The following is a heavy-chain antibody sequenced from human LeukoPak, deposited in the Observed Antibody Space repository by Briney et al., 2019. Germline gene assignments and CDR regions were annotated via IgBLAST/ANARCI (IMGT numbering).Heavy chain of an antibody. CDR3: ARASGSYQTFGY. V-gene: IGHV3-48*01. D-gene: IGHD1-26*01. Sequence: GGSLRLSCAASGFTFSSYAMNWVRHAPGKGPEWVSYISSSSSTIYYADSVKGRFTISRDNARNSLYLPMTSLRAEDTAIYYCARASGSYQTFGYWGQGTLVTVSS. J-gene: IGHJ4*02. CDR1: GFTFSSYA. CDR2: ISSSSSTI.